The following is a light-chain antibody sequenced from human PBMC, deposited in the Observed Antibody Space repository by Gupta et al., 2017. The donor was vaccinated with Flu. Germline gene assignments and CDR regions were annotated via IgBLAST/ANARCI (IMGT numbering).Light chain of an antibody. CDR1: HDITNY. CDR2: DAS. V-gene: IGKV1-33*01. J-gene: IGKJ5*01. Sequence: IQLNQSPYALSASVGDRVTISCQASHDITNYLKWHQVKPGKAPKLLIYDASNLETGVPSRFSGSGSGTDFTFMVSSLQPEDIATYYCQQYDDLPITFGQGTRLDIK. CDR3: QQYDDLPIT.